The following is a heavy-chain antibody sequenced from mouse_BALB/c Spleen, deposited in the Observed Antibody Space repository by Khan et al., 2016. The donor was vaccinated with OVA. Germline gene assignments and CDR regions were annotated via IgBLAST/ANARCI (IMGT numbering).Heavy chain of an antibody. CDR2: INTHSGVP. V-gene: IGHV9-4*02. Sequence: QIQLVQSGPELKKPGETDRISCKASGYTFTTAGIQWVQKMPGKGLKWIGWINTHSGVPKYAEDFKGRFAFSLEISVSTAYLQITNLKNEDTATYFCARGGAAYYRNDGGAMEYWGQETSVTVSS. D-gene: IGHD2-14*01. CDR1: GYTFTTAG. CDR3: ARGGAAYYRNDGGAMEY. J-gene: IGHJ4*01.